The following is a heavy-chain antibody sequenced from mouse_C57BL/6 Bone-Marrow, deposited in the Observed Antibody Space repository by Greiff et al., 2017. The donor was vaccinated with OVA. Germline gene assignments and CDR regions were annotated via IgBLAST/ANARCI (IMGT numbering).Heavy chain of an antibody. V-gene: IGHV5-17*01. CDR1: GFTFSDYG. CDR2: ISSGSSTI. Sequence: EVHLVESGGGLVKPGGSLKLSCAASGFTFSDYGMHWVRQAPEKGLEWVAYISSGSSTIYYADTVKGRFTISRDNAKNTLFLQMTSLRSEDTAMYYCARPFYYDFAWFAYWGQGTLVTVSA. J-gene: IGHJ3*01. CDR3: ARPFYYDFAWFAY. D-gene: IGHD2-4*01.